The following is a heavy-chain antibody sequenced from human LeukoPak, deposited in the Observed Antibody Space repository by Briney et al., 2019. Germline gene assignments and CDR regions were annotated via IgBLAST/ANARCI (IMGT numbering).Heavy chain of an antibody. D-gene: IGHD5-12*01. CDR3: ARVWGIVATIGFDY. V-gene: IGHV1-2*02. J-gene: IGHJ4*02. CDR1: GYTFTGYY. CDR2: INPNSGGT. Sequence: ASVKVSCKASGYTFTGYYMHWVRQAPGQGLEWMGWINPNSGGTNYAQKFQGRVTMTRDTSISTAYMELSRLRSDDTAVYYCARVWGIVATIGFDYWGQGTLVTVSS.